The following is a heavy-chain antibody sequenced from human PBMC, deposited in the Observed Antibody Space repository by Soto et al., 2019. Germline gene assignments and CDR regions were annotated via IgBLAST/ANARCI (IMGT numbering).Heavy chain of an antibody. D-gene: IGHD2-2*01. CDR2: IYYSGST. J-gene: IGHJ5*02. CDR1: GGSISSSSYY. V-gene: IGHV4-39*01. Sequence: SLTCTVSGGSISSSSYYWGWIRQPPGKGLEWIGSIYYSGSTYYNPSLKSRVTISVDTSKNQFSLKLSSVTAADTAVYYCARRIIVVVPAAIDWFDPWGQGTLVTVSS. CDR3: ARRIIVVVPAAIDWFDP.